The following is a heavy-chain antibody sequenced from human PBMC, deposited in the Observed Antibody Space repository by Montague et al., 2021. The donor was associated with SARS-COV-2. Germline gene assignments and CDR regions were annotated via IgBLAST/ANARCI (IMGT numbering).Heavy chain of an antibody. CDR2: IYWDDDK. CDR1: GFSLSTSGVG. V-gene: IGHV2-5*02. J-gene: IGHJ3*02. D-gene: IGHD1-26*01. Sequence: PALVKPTQTLTLTCTFSGFSLSTSGVGVGWIRQPPGKALEWLALIYWDDDKRYSPSLKSRLTITKDTSKNQAVLTMTNMDPVDTATYYCVHRRGLLLSDAFDIWGQGTMVTVSS. CDR3: VHRRGLLLSDAFDI.